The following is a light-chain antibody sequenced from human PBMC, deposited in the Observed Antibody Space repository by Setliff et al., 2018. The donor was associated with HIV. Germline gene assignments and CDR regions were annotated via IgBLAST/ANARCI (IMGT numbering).Light chain of an antibody. CDR2: DVN. Sequence: QSALTQPRSVSGSPGQSVTISCTGTSSDVGGYKYVSWYQQYPDKAPKFLIYDVNQRPSGVPDRFSGSKSGNTASLTIFGLQSDDEGDYYCCSYAGDFSYVCGSGTKV. CDR3: CSYAGDFSYV. J-gene: IGLJ1*01. V-gene: IGLV2-11*01. CDR1: SSDVGGYKY.